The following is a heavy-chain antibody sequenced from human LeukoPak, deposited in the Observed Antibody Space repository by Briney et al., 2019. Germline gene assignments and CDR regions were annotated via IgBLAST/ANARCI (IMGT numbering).Heavy chain of an antibody. V-gene: IGHV3-74*01. Sequence: PGGSLRLSCAASGFTFTSYWMHWVRQVPGKGLVWVSRITSDGSSTSYAGSVKGRFTISRDNAKNTLYLQMNSLRHEDTAVYYCASGDGHGFDIWGQGTMVTVSS. CDR1: GFTFTSYW. J-gene: IGHJ3*02. CDR3: ASGDGHGFDI. CDR2: ITSDGSST. D-gene: IGHD5-24*01.